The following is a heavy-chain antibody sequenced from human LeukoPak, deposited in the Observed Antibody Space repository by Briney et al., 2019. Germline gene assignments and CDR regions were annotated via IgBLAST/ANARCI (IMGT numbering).Heavy chain of an antibody. D-gene: IGHD3-10*01. CDR2: IWYDGSNK. CDR3: AKIPMVRGDLAS. J-gene: IGHJ5*01. Sequence: GRSLRLSCAASGFTFSSYGMHWVRQAPGKGLEWVAVIWYDGSNKYYADSVKGRFTISRDNSKNTLYLQMNSLRAADTAVYYCAKIPMVRGDLASWGQGTLVTVSS. CDR1: GFTFSSYG. V-gene: IGHV3-33*06.